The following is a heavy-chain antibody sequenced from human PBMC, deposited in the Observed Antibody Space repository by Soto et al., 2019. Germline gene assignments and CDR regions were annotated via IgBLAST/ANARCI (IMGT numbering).Heavy chain of an antibody. Sequence: SETLSLTCTVSGGSISSSSYYWGWIRQPPGKGLEWIGSIYYSGSTYYNPSLKSRVTISVDTSKNQFSLKLSSVTAADTAVYYCARLGSSWYWWFDPWGQGTLVTVSS. CDR3: ARLGSSWYWWFDP. CDR1: GGSISSSSYY. CDR2: IYYSGST. D-gene: IGHD6-13*01. J-gene: IGHJ5*02. V-gene: IGHV4-39*01.